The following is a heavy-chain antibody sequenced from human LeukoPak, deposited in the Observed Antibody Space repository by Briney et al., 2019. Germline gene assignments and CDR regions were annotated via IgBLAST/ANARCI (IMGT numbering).Heavy chain of an antibody. D-gene: IGHD2-8*01. V-gene: IGHV3-48*03. CDR1: GFTFNTYE. CDR3: ARHNGWYDH. J-gene: IGHJ5*02. CDR2: ISSSASTM. Sequence: GGSLRLSRAASGFTFNTYEMNWVRQAPGKGLEWVSYISSSASTMHYADSVKGRFTISRDNVKNSLYLQMNSLRAEDTAVYYCARHNGWYDHWGQGTLVTVSS.